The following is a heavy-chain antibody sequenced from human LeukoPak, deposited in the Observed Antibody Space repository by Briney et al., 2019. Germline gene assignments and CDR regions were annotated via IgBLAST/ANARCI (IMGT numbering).Heavy chain of an antibody. Sequence: SETLSLTCTVSGGSISSTTYYWGWIRQPPGKGLEWIASIYYSGSTYYNPSLKSRVTISVDTSKNQFSLKLTSVTAADTAVYYCARAISGSFRTSYYFDYWGQGTLVTVSS. CDR1: GGSISSTTYY. J-gene: IGHJ4*02. V-gene: IGHV4-39*01. CDR2: IYYSGST. CDR3: ARAISGSFRTSYYFDY. D-gene: IGHD6-13*01.